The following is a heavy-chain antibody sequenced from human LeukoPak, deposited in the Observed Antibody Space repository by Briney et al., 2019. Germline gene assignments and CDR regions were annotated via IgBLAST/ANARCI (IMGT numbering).Heavy chain of an antibody. D-gene: IGHD1-20*01. CDR3: ARDNWNDEGHWFDP. J-gene: IGHJ5*02. Sequence: SETLSLTCTVSGGSISSYYWSWIRQPPGKGLGWIGYIYYSGSTNYNPSLKSRVTISVDTSKNQFSLKLSSVTAADTAVYYCARDNWNDEGHWFDPWGQGTLVTVSS. CDR1: GGSISSYY. CDR2: IYYSGST. V-gene: IGHV4-59*01.